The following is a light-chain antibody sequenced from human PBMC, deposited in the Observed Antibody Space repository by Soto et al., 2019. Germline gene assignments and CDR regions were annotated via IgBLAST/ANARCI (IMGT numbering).Light chain of an antibody. V-gene: IGKV3-15*01. CDR2: DAS. Sequence: EVVMTQSPATLSXSXXXXXPXXXXASQSVGSNLAWYQQKPGQAPRLLIYDASTRATGIPARFSGSGSGTEFTLTINSLQSEDFAVYYCQQNYNWPLTFGGGSKVDIK. CDR1: QSVGSN. J-gene: IGKJ4*01. CDR3: QQNYNWPLT.